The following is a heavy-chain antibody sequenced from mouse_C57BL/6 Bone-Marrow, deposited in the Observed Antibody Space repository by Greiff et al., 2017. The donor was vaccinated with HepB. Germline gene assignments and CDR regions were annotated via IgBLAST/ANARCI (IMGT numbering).Heavy chain of an antibody. J-gene: IGHJ3*01. D-gene: IGHD2-3*01. CDR3: AREGIDDGYQAWFAY. CDR1: GYTFTGYW. V-gene: IGHV1-9*01. CDR2: ILPGSGST. Sequence: VQLQQSGAELMKPGASVKLSCKATGYTFTGYWIEWVKQRPGHGLEWIGEILPGSGSTNYNEKFKGKATFTADTSSNTAYMQLSSLTTADSAIYYCAREGIDDGYQAWFAYWGQGTLVTVSA.